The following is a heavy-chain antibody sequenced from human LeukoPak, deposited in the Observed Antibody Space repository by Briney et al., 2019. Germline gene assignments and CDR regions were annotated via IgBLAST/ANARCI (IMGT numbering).Heavy chain of an antibody. Sequence: SETLSLTCAAYGGSFRGYYWSWIRQPPGKGLEWIGEINHSGSTNYNPSLKSRVTISVDTSKNQFSLKLSSVPAADTAVYYCARAPYCSSIHCYTSLYYYYGMDVWGKGTTVTVSS. CDR2: INHSGST. D-gene: IGHD2-2*02. J-gene: IGHJ6*04. V-gene: IGHV4-34*01. CDR3: ARAPYCSSIHCYTSLYYYYGMDV. CDR1: GGSFRGYY.